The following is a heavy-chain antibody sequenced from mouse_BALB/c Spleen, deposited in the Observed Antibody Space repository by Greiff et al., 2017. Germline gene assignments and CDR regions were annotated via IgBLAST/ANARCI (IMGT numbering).Heavy chain of an antibody. Sequence: EVKLVASGGGLVQPGGSLRLSCATSGFTFTDYYMSWVRQPPGKALEWLGFIRNKANGYTTEYSASVKGRFTISRDNSQSILYLQMNTLRAEDSATYYCARVYGNYAFAYWGQGTLVTVSA. CDR3: ARVYGNYAFAY. CDR2: IRNKANGYTT. J-gene: IGHJ3*01. D-gene: IGHD2-1*01. V-gene: IGHV7-3*02. CDR1: GFTFTDYY.